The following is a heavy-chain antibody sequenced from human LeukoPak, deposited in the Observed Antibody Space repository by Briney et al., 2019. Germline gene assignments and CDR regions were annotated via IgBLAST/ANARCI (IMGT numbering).Heavy chain of an antibody. V-gene: IGHV4-39*07. Sequence: SETLSLTCTVSGGSISSSGYYWGWIRQPPGKGLEWIGSIYHSGSTYYNPSLKSRVTISVDTSKNQFSLKLSSVTAADTAVYYCARETAHEADAFDIWGQGTMVTVSS. CDR1: GGSISSSGYY. J-gene: IGHJ3*02. CDR3: ARETAHEADAFDI. CDR2: IYHSGST.